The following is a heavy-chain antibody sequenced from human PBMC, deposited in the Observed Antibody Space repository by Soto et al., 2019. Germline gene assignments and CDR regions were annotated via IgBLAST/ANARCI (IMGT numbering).Heavy chain of an antibody. CDR1: GSIFTKHW. CDR3: ARRALEPSGHYYPDNWFDS. Sequence: GESLKISCQGSGSIFTKHWIAWVRQKPGKGLEWIGIIDPVDSDDRYSPSFEGQVTISVDKSNSTAFLRWDKLKTSDTATYFCARRALEPSGHYYPDNWFDSWGQGTQVTVSS. D-gene: IGHD3-22*01. CDR2: IDPVDSDD. J-gene: IGHJ5*01. V-gene: IGHV5-51*01.